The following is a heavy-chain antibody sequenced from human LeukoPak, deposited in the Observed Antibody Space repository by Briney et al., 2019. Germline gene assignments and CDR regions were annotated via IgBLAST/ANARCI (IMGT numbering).Heavy chain of an antibody. Sequence: PSETLSLTCTVSGGSISSGDYYWSWIRRPPGKGLEWIGYIYYSGSTYYNPSLKSRVTISVDTSKNQFSLKLSSVTAADTAVYYCARVSKLLWFGELLTPFDYWGQGTLVTVSS. J-gene: IGHJ4*02. D-gene: IGHD3-10*01. CDR1: GGSISSGDYY. CDR2: IYYSGST. CDR3: ARVSKLLWFGELLTPFDY. V-gene: IGHV4-30-4*01.